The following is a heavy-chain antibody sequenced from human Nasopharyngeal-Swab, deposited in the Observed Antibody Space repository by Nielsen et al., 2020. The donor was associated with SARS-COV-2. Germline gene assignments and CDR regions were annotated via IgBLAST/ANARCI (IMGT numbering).Heavy chain of an antibody. Sequence: SETLSLTCTVPGGSISSSSYYWGWIRQPPGKGLEWIGSIYYSGSTSYNPSLKSRVTISVDTSKNQFSLKLSSVTAADTAVYYCARHSDASYYDFWSGYINWFDPWGQGTLVTVSS. CDR2: IYYSGST. V-gene: IGHV4-39*01. CDR3: ARHSDASYYDFWSGYINWFDP. CDR1: GGSISSSSYY. J-gene: IGHJ5*02. D-gene: IGHD3-3*01.